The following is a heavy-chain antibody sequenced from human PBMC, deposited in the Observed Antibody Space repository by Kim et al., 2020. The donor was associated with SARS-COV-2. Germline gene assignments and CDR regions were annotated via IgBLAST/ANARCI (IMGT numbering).Heavy chain of an antibody. V-gene: IGHV4-34*01. CDR1: GGSFSGYY. CDR2: INHSGST. Sequence: SETLSLTCAVYGGSFSGYYLSWIRQPPGKGLEWIGEINHSGSTNYNPSLKSRVTISVDTSKNQFSLKLSSVTAADTAVYYCARGIMGFLEWLLMDVWGKGTTVTVSS. CDR3: ARGIMGFLEWLLMDV. D-gene: IGHD3-3*01. J-gene: IGHJ6*04.